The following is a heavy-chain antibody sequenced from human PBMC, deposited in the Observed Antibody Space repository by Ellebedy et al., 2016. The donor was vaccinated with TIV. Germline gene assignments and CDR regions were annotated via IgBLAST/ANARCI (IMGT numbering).Heavy chain of an antibody. CDR3: ARDRTAGIPLYYYYGMDV. CDR2: ISSSGSTI. CDR1: GFTFSDYY. V-gene: IGHV3-11*04. J-gene: IGHJ6*02. D-gene: IGHD6-19*01. Sequence: GESLKISCAASGFTFSDYYMSWIRQAPGKGLEWVSYISSSGSTIYYADSVKGRFPISRDNAKNSLYLQMNSLRAEDTAVYYCARDRTAGIPLYYYYGMDVWGQGTTVTVSS.